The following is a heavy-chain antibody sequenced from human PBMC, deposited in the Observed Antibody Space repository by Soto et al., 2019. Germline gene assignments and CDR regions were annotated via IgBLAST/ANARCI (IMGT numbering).Heavy chain of an antibody. CDR2: IYSGGST. CDR3: ARVRVESGYPEYFQH. V-gene: IGHV3-53*01. CDR1: GFTVSSNY. D-gene: IGHD3-22*01. J-gene: IGHJ1*01. Sequence: EVQLVESGGGLIQPGGSLRLSCAASGFTVSSNYMSWVRQAPGKGLEWVTVIYSGGSTYYADSVKGRLTISRDNSKNTLYLKMNSLRAEDMAVYYCARVRVESGYPEYFQHWGQGTLVTVSS.